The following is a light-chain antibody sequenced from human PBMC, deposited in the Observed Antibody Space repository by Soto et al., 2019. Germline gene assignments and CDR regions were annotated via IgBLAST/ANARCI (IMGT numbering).Light chain of an antibody. CDR1: QSIRSW. J-gene: IGKJ2*03. V-gene: IGKV1-5*01. CDR2: DAS. CDR3: QQYESYVNS. Sequence: DIQMTQSPSTLPASVGDRVTITCRASQSIRSWLAWYQQKPGKAPNLLIYDASRLASGVPPRFSGSGSGTEFTLTISSLQPDDFAIYYCQQYESYVNSFSPGTKLEIK.